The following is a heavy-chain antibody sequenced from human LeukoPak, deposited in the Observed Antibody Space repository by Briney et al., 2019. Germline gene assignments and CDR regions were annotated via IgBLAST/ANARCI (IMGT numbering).Heavy chain of an antibody. J-gene: IGHJ6*04. CDR2: ISGSGGST. Sequence: GGSLRLSCAASGFTFSNYAMSWVRQAPGKGLEWVSVISGSGGSTYYADSVKGRFTISRDNSKNTLYLQMNSLRAEDTAVYDCARTQRHRDIVDAYYYYGMAVWGEGSTVPVSS. V-gene: IGHV3-23*01. CDR1: GFTFSNYA. D-gene: IGHD5-12*01. CDR3: ARTQRHRDIVDAYYYYGMAV.